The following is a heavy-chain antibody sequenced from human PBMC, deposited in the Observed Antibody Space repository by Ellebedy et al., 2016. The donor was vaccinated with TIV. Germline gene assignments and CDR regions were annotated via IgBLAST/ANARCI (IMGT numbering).Heavy chain of an antibody. V-gene: IGHV3-30*18. CDR3: AKNVPRCRGDTCYVRSGMFDY. D-gene: IGHD2-15*01. J-gene: IGHJ4*02. CDR2: ISYDGSNK. CDR1: GFTFSSYS. Sequence: GESLKISXAASGFTFSSYSMNWVRQAPGKGLEWVAVISYDGSNKYYADSVKGRFTISRDNSRNTLYLQMSSLRAEDTAIYYCAKNVPRCRGDTCYVRSGMFDYWGQGTLVTVSS.